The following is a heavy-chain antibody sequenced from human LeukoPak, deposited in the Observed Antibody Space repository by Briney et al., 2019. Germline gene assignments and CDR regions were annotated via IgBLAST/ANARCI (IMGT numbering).Heavy chain of an antibody. V-gene: IGHV3-15*01. Sequence: GGSLRLSCAASGFTFSNAWMSWVRQAPGKGLEWVGRIKSKTDGGTTDYAAPVKGRFTISRDDSKNTLYLQMNSLKTEDTAVYYCTTDVGYCSSTSCYNWFDPWGQGTLVTVSS. J-gene: IGHJ5*02. CDR2: IKSKTDGGTT. D-gene: IGHD2-2*01. CDR1: GFTFSNAW. CDR3: TTDVGYCSSTSCYNWFDP.